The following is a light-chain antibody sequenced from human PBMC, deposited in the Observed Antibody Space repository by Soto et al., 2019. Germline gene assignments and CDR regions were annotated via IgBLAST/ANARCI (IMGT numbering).Light chain of an antibody. J-gene: IGKJ5*01. CDR1: QSVSEY. Sequence: EVVMTQSPAILSVSRWARGTIPCRASQSVSEYLAWYQQKPGQAPRLLIYGASSRATGIPDRFSGGGSGTDFTLTISSLAPEDFAVYYCQHRSNWPPGFGQGTRLEIK. CDR3: QHRSNWPPG. CDR2: GAS. V-gene: IGKV3-11*01.